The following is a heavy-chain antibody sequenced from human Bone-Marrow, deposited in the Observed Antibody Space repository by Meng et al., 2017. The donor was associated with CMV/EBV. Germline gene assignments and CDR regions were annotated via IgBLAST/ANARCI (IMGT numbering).Heavy chain of an antibody. CDR2: INHSGST. CDR1: GGSFSGYY. Sequence: QVRLQLWGAGLLNPSETLSPPCAVDGGSFSGYYWSWIRQPPGKGLEWIGEINHSGSTNYNPSLKSRVTISVDTSKNQFSLKLSSVTAADTAVYYCARGRTAAGATTTTFDYWGQGTLVTVSS. CDR3: ARGRTAAGATTTTFDY. D-gene: IGHD6-13*01. J-gene: IGHJ4*02. V-gene: IGHV4-34*01.